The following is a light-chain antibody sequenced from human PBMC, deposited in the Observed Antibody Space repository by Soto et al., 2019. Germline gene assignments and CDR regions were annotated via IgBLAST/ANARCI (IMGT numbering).Light chain of an antibody. CDR1: QTILYSSNNKNY. Sequence: DIVMTPSPDSLTVSLGERATINCMSSQTILYSSNNKNYLAWYQQKPGQPPKLLIRWASTRESGVPDRFSGSGSGTDFTLTISSLQAEDVAVYYCQQYYASPFTFGPGTKVDIK. V-gene: IGKV4-1*01. CDR3: QQYYASPFT. J-gene: IGKJ3*01. CDR2: WAS.